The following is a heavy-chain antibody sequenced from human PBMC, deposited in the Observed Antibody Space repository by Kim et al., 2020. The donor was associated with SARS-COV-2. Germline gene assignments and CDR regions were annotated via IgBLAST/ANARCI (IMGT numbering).Heavy chain of an antibody. CDR1: GFTFSSYA. CDR3: AKGPYSGYDMEGYYFDY. CDR2: ISGSGGST. D-gene: IGHD5-12*01. J-gene: IGHJ4*02. V-gene: IGHV3-23*01. Sequence: GGSLRLSCAASGFTFSSYAMSWVRQAPGKGLEWVSAISGSGGSTYYADSVKGRFTISRDNSKNTLYLQMNSLRAEDTAVYYCAKGPYSGYDMEGYYFDYWGQGTLVTVSS.